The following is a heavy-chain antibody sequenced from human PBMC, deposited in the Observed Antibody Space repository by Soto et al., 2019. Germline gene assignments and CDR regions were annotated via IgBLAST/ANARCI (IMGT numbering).Heavy chain of an antibody. CDR2: INAGNGNT. V-gene: IGHV1-3*01. J-gene: IGHJ5*02. Sequence: ASVKVSCKASGYTFTSYAMHWVRQAPGQRLEWMGWINAGNGNTKYSQKFQGRVTITRDTSASTAYMELSSLRSEDTAVYYCARSGVGYSSSWYPTLVDWFDPWGQGTLVTVSS. CDR1: GYTFTSYA. CDR3: ARSGVGYSSSWYPTLVDWFDP. D-gene: IGHD6-13*01.